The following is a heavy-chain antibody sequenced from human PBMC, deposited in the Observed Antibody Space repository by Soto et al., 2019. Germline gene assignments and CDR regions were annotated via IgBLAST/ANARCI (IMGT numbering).Heavy chain of an antibody. J-gene: IGHJ4*02. CDR2: IYYSGST. D-gene: IGHD6-13*01. V-gene: IGHV4-59*01. CDR1: CGSISSYY. Sequence: SETLSLTCTVSCGSISSYYWSWIRQPPGKGLEWIGYIYYSGSTNYNPSLKSRVTISVDTSKNQFSLKLSSVTAADTAVYYCARALYSSSWYGYWGQGTLVTVSS. CDR3: ARALYSSSWYGY.